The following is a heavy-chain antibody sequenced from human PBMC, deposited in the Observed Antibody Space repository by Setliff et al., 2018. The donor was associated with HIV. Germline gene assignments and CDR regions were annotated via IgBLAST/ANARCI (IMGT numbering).Heavy chain of an antibody. CDR3: ARTIVVVVAATGGFDY. Sequence: SETLSLTCTVSGDSISSTGYYWGWIRQPPGKGLEWIGNIYYTGGTYYNPSLKSRVTISVDTSKNQFSLKLSSLTAADTAVYYCARTIVVVVAATGGFDYWGQGTQVTVSS. CDR1: GDSISSTGYY. D-gene: IGHD2-15*01. CDR2: IYYTGGT. J-gene: IGHJ4*02. V-gene: IGHV4-39*01.